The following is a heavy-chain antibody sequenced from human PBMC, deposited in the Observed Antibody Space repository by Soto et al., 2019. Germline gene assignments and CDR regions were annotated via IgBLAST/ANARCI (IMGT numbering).Heavy chain of an antibody. D-gene: IGHD5-18*01. CDR2: IIPIFGTA. J-gene: IGHJ5*02. CDR1: GGTFSSYA. V-gene: IGHV1-69*13. CDR3: ARGPPRVTANCFDP. Sequence: ASVKVSCKASGGTFSSYAISWVRQAPGQGLEWMGGIIPIFGTANYAQKFQGRVTITADESTSTAYMELSSLRSEDTAVYYCARGPPRVTANCFDPWGQGTLVTVSS.